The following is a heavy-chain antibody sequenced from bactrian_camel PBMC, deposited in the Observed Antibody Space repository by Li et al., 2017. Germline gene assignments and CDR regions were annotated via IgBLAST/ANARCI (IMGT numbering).Heavy chain of an antibody. Sequence: HVQLVESGGGSVQAGGSLRLSCAASGYSDRSYCMGWFRQAPGKEREGVASISSSGGTTYYADSVKGRFTISPGNATNTVSLQMNSLKPEDTAMYYCAADRMACLRPSVQLAAYNFWGQGTQVTVS. CDR3: AADRMACLRPSVQLAAYNF. CDR1: GYSDRSYC. CDR2: ISSSGGTT. J-gene: IGHJ4*01. V-gene: IGHV3-3*01.